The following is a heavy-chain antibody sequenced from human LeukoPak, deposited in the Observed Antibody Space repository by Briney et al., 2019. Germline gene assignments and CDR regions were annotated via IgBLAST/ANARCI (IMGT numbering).Heavy chain of an antibody. J-gene: IGHJ4*02. CDR3: AKDGGLWISAHWGDS. Sequence: GGSLRLSCTASGFTFSSYTMSWVRQAPGKGLKWVSTISTGGGNTYYADSVQGRFTVSRDDSKNTLYLRMNSLRAEDTAVYYCAKDGGLWISAHWGDSWGRGTLVTVSS. CDR1: GFTFSSYT. CDR2: ISTGGGNT. V-gene: IGHV3-23*01. D-gene: IGHD2-2*03.